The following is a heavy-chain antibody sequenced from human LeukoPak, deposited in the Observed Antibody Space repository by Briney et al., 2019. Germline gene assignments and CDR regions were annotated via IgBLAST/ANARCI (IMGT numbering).Heavy chain of an antibody. J-gene: IGHJ5*01. V-gene: IGHV3-23*01. Sequence: PGGSLRLSCAASGFTFSSYAMSWVRQAPGKGLAWVSGISGSGGCTYYADSVKGRFTISRDNSKNTLYLQMSSLRAEDTAVYYCAKHKEDYGDSCLDDSWGQGALVTVSS. D-gene: IGHD4-17*01. CDR2: ISGSGGCT. CDR1: GFTFSSYA. CDR3: AKHKEDYGDSCLDDS.